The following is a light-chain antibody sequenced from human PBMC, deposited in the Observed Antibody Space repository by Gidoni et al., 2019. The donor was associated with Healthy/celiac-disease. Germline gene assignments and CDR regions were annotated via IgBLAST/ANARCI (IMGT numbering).Light chain of an antibody. CDR1: QSVSSY. CDR3: QQRSNWPPLLT. J-gene: IGKJ4*01. V-gene: IGKV3-11*01. Sequence: EIVLTPSPATLSLSPGERATLSCRASQSVSSYLAWYQQKPGQAPRLLIYDASNRATGIPARFSGSGSGTDFTLTISSLEPEDCAVYYCQQRSNWPPLLTFGGGTKVEIK. CDR2: DAS.